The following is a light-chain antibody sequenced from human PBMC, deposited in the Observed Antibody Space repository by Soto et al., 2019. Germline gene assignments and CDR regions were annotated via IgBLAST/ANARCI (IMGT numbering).Light chain of an antibody. CDR2: EVN. J-gene: IGLJ1*01. V-gene: IGLV2-8*01. CDR1: SIDVGGYNY. Sequence: QSVLTQPPSASGSPVQSVAISCTGTSIDVGGYNYVSWYQQHPGKAPKLMIYEVNKRPSGVPDRFSGSKSGNTASLTVSGLQAEDEADYYCSSYAGSSNVFGTGTKVNV. CDR3: SSYAGSSNV.